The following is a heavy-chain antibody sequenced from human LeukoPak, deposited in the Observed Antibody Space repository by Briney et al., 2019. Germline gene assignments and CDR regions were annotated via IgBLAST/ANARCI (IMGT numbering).Heavy chain of an antibody. V-gene: IGHV1-2*02. Sequence: GASVKVFCKASGYTFSDYHIHWVRLAPGQGLEWMGWINPNSGGTNYAQKFQGRVTMTRDTSITTAYMELSGLRSDDTAVYFCARDLSRFNFYYYLDVWGKGTTVTVSS. J-gene: IGHJ6*03. D-gene: IGHD2/OR15-2a*01. CDR1: GYTFSDYH. CDR3: ARDLSRFNFYYYLDV. CDR2: INPNSGGT.